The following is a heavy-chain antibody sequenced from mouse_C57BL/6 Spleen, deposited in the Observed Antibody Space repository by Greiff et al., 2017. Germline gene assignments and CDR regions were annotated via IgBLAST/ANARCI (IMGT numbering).Heavy chain of an antibody. CDR3: ARGGPIYYYPYYFDY. D-gene: IGHD1-1*01. CDR2: IDPSDSYT. CDR1: GYTFTSYW. Sequence: VKLQQPGAELVMPGASVKLSCKASGYTFTSYWMHWVKQRPGQGLEWIGEIDPSDSYTNYNQKFKGKSTLTVDKSSSTAYMQLSSLTSEDSAVYYCARGGPIYYYPYYFDYWGQGTTLTVSS. J-gene: IGHJ2*01. V-gene: IGHV1-69*01.